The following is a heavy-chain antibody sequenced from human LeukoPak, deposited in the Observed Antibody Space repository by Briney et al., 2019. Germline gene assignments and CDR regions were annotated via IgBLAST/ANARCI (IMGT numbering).Heavy chain of an antibody. CDR2: IRYDGSNK. V-gene: IGHV3-30*02. D-gene: IGHD3-22*01. Sequence: GRSLRLSCVDSGLSFNTYAMHWVRQAPGKGLEWVAFIRYDGSNKYYADSVKGRFTISRDNSKNTLHLQMNSLRAEDTAVYYCAKPTYYYDSSGYSRRGTNYYYYYMDVWGKGTTVAVSS. J-gene: IGHJ6*03. CDR1: GLSFNTYA. CDR3: AKPTYYYDSSGYSRRGTNYYYYYMDV.